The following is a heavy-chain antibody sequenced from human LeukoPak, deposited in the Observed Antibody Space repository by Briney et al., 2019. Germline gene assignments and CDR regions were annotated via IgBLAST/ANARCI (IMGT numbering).Heavy chain of an antibody. D-gene: IGHD3-10*01. CDR3: AREGHYYGSGSYSVWFDP. J-gene: IGHJ5*02. V-gene: IGHV4-4*02. CDR2: IYHSGST. CDR1: GGSISSSNW. Sequence: SETLSLTCAVSGGSISSSNWWSWVRQPPGKGLEWIGEIYHSGSTNYNPSLKSRVTMSVDTSKNQFSLKLSSVTAADTAVYYCAREGHYYGSGSYSVWFDPWGQGTLVTVSS.